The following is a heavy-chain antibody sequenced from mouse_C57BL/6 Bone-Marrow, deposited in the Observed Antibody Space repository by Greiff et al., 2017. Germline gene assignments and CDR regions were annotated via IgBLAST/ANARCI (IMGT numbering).Heavy chain of an antibody. V-gene: IGHV1-74*01. Sequence: QVQLKQSGPELVKPGASVKLSCKASGYTFTSYDINWVKQRPGQGLEWIGRIHPSDSDTNYNQKFKGKATLTVDKSSSTAYMQLSSLTSDDSAVYYCAISSYYGSSFDYWGQGTTLTVSS. CDR2: IHPSDSDT. CDR1: GYTFTSYD. D-gene: IGHD1-1*01. J-gene: IGHJ2*01. CDR3: AISSYYGSSFDY.